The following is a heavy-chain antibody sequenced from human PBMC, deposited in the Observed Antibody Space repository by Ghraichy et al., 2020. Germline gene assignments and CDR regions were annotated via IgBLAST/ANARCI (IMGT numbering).Heavy chain of an antibody. CDR2: ISTTGST. V-gene: IGHV4-4*07. Sequence: SQTLSLTCTVSGGSISNYYCNWIRQPAGKGLEWIGRISTTGSTTYNPSLKSRVTISLESSKDQFSLRLSSVTAADTAVYYCARDTYYPNIWFDPWGQGTLVTVSS. J-gene: IGHJ5*02. CDR3: ARDTYYPNIWFDP. D-gene: IGHD3-22*01. CDR1: GGSISNYY.